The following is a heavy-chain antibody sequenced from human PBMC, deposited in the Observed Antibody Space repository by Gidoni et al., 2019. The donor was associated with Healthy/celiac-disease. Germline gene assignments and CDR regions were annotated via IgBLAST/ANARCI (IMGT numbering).Heavy chain of an antibody. CDR1: GGSISSGDYY. V-gene: IGHV4-30-4*01. CDR3: AREPTPSSGYFDL. D-gene: IGHD2-2*01. CDR2: IYYSGST. J-gene: IGHJ2*01. Sequence: QVQLQESGPGLVQPSQTLSLTCTLSGGSISSGDYYWSWIRQPPGKGLEWIGYIYYSGSTYYNPSLKSRVTISVDTTKNQFSLKLSSVTAADTAVYYCAREPTPSSGYFDLWGRGTLVTVSS.